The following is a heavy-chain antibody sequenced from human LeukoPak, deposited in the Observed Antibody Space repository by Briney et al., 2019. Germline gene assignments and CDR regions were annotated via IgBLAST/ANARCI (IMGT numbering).Heavy chain of an antibody. V-gene: IGHV3-33*01. CDR2: IWYDGSNK. Sequence: GGSLRLSCAASGFTFSSYGMHWVRQAPGKGLEWVAVIWYDGSNKYYADSVKGRFTISRDNSKNTLYLQMNSLRAEDTAIYYCVRGCGRASCPYYFDFWGQGALVTVFS. CDR1: GFTFSSYG. D-gene: IGHD2-21*01. J-gene: IGHJ4*02. CDR3: VRGCGRASCPYYFDF.